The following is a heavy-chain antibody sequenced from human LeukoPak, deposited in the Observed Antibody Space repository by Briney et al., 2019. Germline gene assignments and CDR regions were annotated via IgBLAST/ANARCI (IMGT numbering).Heavy chain of an antibody. CDR1: GFTVSNNY. D-gene: IGHD4-23*01. Sequence: GGSLRLSCAASGFTVSNNYINWVRQAPGKGLEWVSVIYSAVSTYYADSAKGRFTISRDNSKNTLYLQMNSLRAEDTAVYYCARRAGGYSHPYDYWGQGILVTVSS. CDR3: ARRAGGYSHPYDY. CDR2: IYSAVST. J-gene: IGHJ4*02. V-gene: IGHV3-53*01.